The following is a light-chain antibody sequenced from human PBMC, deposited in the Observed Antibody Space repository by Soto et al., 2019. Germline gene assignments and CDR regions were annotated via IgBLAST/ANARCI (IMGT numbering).Light chain of an antibody. CDR3: QSFDTRLNSVV. CDR1: SSNIGAGYD. J-gene: IGLJ2*01. V-gene: IGLV1-40*01. Sequence: QSAVTQPPSVSGAPGQRVTISCTGSSSNIGAGYDVHWYQQFPGTAPKLLIYGNNNRPSGVTDRFSGSKSGTSASLAITGLQAEDEVDYYCQSFDTRLNSVVFGGGTKLTVL. CDR2: GNN.